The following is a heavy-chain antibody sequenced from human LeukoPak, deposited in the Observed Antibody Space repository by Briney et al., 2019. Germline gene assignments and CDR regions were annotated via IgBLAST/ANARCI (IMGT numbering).Heavy chain of an antibody. CDR1: GGSFSGYY. V-gene: IGHV4-34*01. J-gene: IGHJ4*02. D-gene: IGHD3-3*01. Sequence: SETLSLTCAVYGGSFSGYYWSWIRQPPGKGLEWIGEINHSGSTNYNPSLKSRVTISEDTSKNQFSLKLSSVTAADTAVYYCAGVGSFPFSSRYYDSWGQGTLVTVSS. CDR3: AGVGSFPFSSRYYDS. CDR2: INHSGST.